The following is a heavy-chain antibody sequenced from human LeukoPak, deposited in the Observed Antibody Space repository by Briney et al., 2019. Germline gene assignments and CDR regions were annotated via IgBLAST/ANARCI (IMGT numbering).Heavy chain of an antibody. D-gene: IGHD3-10*01. J-gene: IGHJ4*02. CDR3: AKDRLRGVIPYYFDY. CDR2: ISYDGSNK. V-gene: IGHV3-30*18. Sequence: GGSLRLSCAASGFTFSSYGMHWVRQAPAKGLEWVAVISYDGSNKYYADSVKGRFTISRDNSQNTLYLQMNSLRAEDTAVYYCAKDRLRGVIPYYFDYWGQGTMVTVCS. CDR1: GFTFSSYG.